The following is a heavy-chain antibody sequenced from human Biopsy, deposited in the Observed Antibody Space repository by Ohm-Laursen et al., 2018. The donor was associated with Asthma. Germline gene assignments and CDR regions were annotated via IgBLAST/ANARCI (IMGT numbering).Heavy chain of an antibody. V-gene: IGHV3-7*01. CDR1: GFTFGDYW. J-gene: IGHJ1*01. D-gene: IGHD3-3*02. Sequence: LRLSCAASGFTFGDYWMSWVRQVPGKGLEWVADIKHDGSEKNHVDSLKGRFTISRDNAKNSLYLQMNSLRAEDTAVYYCARTFHFWSPYHAEHYQLWGQGTLVTVSS. CDR3: ARTFHFWSPYHAEHYQL. CDR2: IKHDGSEK.